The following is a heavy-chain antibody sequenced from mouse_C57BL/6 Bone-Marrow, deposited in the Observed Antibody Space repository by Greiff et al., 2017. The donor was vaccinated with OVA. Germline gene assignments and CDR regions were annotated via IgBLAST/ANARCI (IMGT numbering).Heavy chain of an antibody. CDR1: GFNIKDYY. D-gene: IGHD2-2*01. J-gene: IGHJ1*03. CDR3: TTYEVTTDWYFDV. V-gene: IGHV14-1*01. CDR2: IDPEDGDT. Sequence: EVQLQQSGAELVRPGASVKLSCTASGFNIKDYYMHWVKQRPEQGLEWIGRIDPEDGDTEYAPKFQGKATMTADTSSNTAYLQLSSLTSEDTAVYYCTTYEVTTDWYFDVWGTGTTVTVSS.